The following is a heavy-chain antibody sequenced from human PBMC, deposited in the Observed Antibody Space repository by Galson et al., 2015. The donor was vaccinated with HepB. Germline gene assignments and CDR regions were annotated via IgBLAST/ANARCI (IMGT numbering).Heavy chain of an antibody. CDR3: ARDGGTYYFDSSGPGGFDL. Sequence: SLRLSCAASGFTVRSNYMSWVRQAPGQGLEWVSVIYRDGSTYYADSVKGRFTISRDNSKNTLYLQMSSLRAEDTAMYYCARDGGTYYFDSSGPGGFDLWGRGTLVTV. J-gene: IGHJ2*01. CDR1: GFTVRSNY. CDR2: IYRDGST. V-gene: IGHV3-53*01. D-gene: IGHD3-22*01.